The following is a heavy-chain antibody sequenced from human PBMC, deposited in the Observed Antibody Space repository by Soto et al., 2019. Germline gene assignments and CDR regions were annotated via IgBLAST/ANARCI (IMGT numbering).Heavy chain of an antibody. V-gene: IGHV4-59*01. CDR1: GGSISSYY. Sequence: PSETLSLTCTVSGGSISSYYWSWIRQPPGKGLEWIGYIYYSGSTNYNPSLKSRVTISVDTSKNQFSLKLSSVTAADTAVYYCARVPYYDFWSGPLPYFDYWGQGTLVTVSS. CDR3: ARVPYYDFWSGPLPYFDY. J-gene: IGHJ4*02. D-gene: IGHD3-3*01. CDR2: IYYSGST.